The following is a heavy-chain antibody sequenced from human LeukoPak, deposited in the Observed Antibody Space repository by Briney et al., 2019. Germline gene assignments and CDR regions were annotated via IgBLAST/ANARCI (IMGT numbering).Heavy chain of an antibody. J-gene: IGHJ4*02. CDR3: VKDLSGTYSFDD. D-gene: IGHD3-10*01. Sequence: GGSLRLSCSASGFTLSRGTVHWVRQAPGKGLEYVSSITDNGGRTWYADSVKGRFTISRDNSKNTVYLQMSSLRAEDTAVYYCVKDLSGTYSFDDWGQGTLVSVSS. CDR1: GFTLSRGT. CDR2: ITDNGGRT. V-gene: IGHV3-64D*06.